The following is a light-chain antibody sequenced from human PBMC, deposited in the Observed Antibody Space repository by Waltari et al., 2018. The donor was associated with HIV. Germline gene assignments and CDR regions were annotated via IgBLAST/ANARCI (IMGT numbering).Light chain of an antibody. V-gene: IGKV3-20*01. CDR1: QSVSSSY. CDR3: QQYGSSRT. CDR2: VAS. J-gene: IGKJ1*01. Sequence: EILMTQSPGTLSLSPGERATLSSRASQSVSSSYLAWYQQKPGQAPRLLIYVASSRATGIPARFSGSGSGTDFTLTISRLEPEDFAVYYCQQYGSSRTFGQGTKVEIK.